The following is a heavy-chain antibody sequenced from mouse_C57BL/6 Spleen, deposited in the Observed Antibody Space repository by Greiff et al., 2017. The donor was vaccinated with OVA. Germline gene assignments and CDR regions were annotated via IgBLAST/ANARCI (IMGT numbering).Heavy chain of an antibody. CDR3: TRVDYDYEGAY. Sequence: EVQLVESGAGLVKPGGSLKLSCAASGFTFSSYAMSWVRQTPEKRLEWVAYISSGGDYIYYADTVKGRFTISRDNARNTLYLQMSSLKSEDTAMYYCTRVDYDYEGAYWGQGTLVTVSA. CDR2: ISSGGDYI. J-gene: IGHJ3*01. CDR1: GFTFSSYA. D-gene: IGHD2-4*01. V-gene: IGHV5-9-1*02.